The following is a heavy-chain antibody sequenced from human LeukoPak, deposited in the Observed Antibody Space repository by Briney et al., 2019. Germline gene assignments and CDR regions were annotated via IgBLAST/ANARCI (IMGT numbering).Heavy chain of an antibody. J-gene: IGHJ6*02. CDR1: GFTFSDYY. CDR3: ARDGSKFCSSTSCYSAHYYYGMDV. D-gene: IGHD2-2*01. CDR2: MSTSGSTI. V-gene: IGHV3-11*01. Sequence: GGSLRLSCAASGFTFSDYYMSWIRQAPGKGLEWVSYMSTSGSTIYYADSVKGRFTISRDNAKNSLYLQMNSLRAEDTAVYYCARDGSKFCSSTSCYSAHYYYGMDVWGQGTTVTVSS.